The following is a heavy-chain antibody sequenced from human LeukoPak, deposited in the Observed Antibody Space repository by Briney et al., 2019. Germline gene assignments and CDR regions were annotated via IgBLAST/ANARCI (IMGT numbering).Heavy chain of an antibody. D-gene: IGHD3-22*01. V-gene: IGHV3-30*18. Sequence: PGRSLRLSCAASGFTFSSYGMHWVRQAPGKGLAWVAVISYDGSNKHYADSVKGRFTISRDNSKNTLYLQMNSLRAEDTAVYYCAKEGSYYDSSDRPIYYYMDVWGKGTTVTVSS. J-gene: IGHJ6*03. CDR2: ISYDGSNK. CDR3: AKEGSYYDSSDRPIYYYMDV. CDR1: GFTFSSYG.